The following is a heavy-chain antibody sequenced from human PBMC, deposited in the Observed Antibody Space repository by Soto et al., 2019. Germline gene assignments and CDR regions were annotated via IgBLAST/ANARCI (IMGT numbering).Heavy chain of an antibody. V-gene: IGHV4-38-2*02. CDR2: IYHSGNT. J-gene: IGHJ4*02. CDR1: GYSISSGFY. CDR3: ARERAGGPVDY. Sequence: SETLSLTCSVSGYSISSGFYWGWIRQPPGEGLQWIGNIYHSGNTYYNPSLKSRVTLSVDTSKNQFSLRLTSVSAADTAVYFCARERAGGPVDYCDQATLVTVSS.